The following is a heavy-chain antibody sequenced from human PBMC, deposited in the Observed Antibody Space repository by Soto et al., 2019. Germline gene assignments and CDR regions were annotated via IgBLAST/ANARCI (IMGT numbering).Heavy chain of an antibody. CDR1: GGSFSGYY. J-gene: IGHJ4*01. V-gene: IGHV4-34*01. D-gene: IGHD2-2*01. Sequence: SETLSLTCAVYGGSFSGYYWSWIRQPPGKGLEWIGEINHSGSTNYNPSLKSRVTISVDTSKNQFSLKLSSVTAEDTAVYYCERAPICRSSCNPDHWGHGNLFTVSS. CDR3: ERAPICRSSCNPDH. CDR2: INHSGST.